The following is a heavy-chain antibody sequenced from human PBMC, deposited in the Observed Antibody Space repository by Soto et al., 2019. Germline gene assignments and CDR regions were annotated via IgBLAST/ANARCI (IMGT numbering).Heavy chain of an antibody. CDR3: AKARDYSNGYYYYGMDV. CDR2: ITGSGDTT. CDR1: GFTFSIYA. Sequence: GGSLRLSCASSGFTFSIYAMIFVRQAPGKGLEWVSAITGSGDTTYYADSVKGRFTISRDNSKNTLYLQMNSLRAEDTALYYCAKARDYSNGYYYYGMDVWGQGTTVTVSS. V-gene: IGHV3-23*01. D-gene: IGHD4-4*01. J-gene: IGHJ6*02.